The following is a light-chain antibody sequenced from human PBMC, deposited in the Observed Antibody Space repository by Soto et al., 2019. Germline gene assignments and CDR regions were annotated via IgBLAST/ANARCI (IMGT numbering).Light chain of an antibody. Sequence: QSVLTQPASVSGSPGQSITISCTGTSSDVGAYYSVSWYQHHPGKAPKLIIYGVTNRPSGVSNRFSGSKSGNTASLTISGLQAEDEADYHCSSYTSGSSHYVFGTGTNVTLL. CDR2: GVT. CDR3: SSYTSGSSHYV. CDR1: SSDVGAYYS. J-gene: IGLJ1*01. V-gene: IGLV2-14*01.